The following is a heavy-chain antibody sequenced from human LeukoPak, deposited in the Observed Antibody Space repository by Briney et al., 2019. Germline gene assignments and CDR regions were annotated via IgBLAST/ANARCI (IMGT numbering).Heavy chain of an antibody. CDR3: ARVHPITMVRGVTYDP. D-gene: IGHD3-10*01. CDR2: ISAYNGNT. CDR1: GYTFTSYG. V-gene: IGHV1-18*01. Sequence: ASVKVSCKASGYTFTSYGISWVRQAPGQGLEWMGWISAYNGNTNYAQKLQGRVTMTTDTSTSTAYMELRSPRSDDTAVYYCARVHPITMVRGVTYDPWGQGTLVTVSS. J-gene: IGHJ5*02.